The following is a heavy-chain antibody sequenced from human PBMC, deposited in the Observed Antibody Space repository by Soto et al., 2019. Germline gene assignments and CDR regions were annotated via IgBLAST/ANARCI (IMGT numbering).Heavy chain of an antibody. Sequence: ASVKVSCKASGGTLSNHAINWVRQAPGRGPEWVGVIILPFGTPNYAQKFQGRVTINADESMTTAYMELSSLRSEDTAVYYCVSSFGTTGYCSGGSCYPSTLYNWFDPWGQGTLVTVSS. CDR1: GGTLSNHA. D-gene: IGHD2-15*01. V-gene: IGHV1-69*13. CDR3: VSSFGTTGYCSGGSCYPSTLYNWFDP. CDR2: IILPFGTP. J-gene: IGHJ5*02.